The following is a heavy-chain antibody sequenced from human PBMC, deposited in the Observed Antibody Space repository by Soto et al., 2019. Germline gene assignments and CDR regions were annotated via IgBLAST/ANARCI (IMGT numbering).Heavy chain of an antibody. J-gene: IGHJ4*02. CDR2: ISYSGNT. V-gene: IGHV4-59*08. CDR3: SFLATWIGGFSVLALAY. D-gene: IGHD3-10*01. Sequence: WCRIKKSTGKGLEWIGYISYSGNTNYNPSLKSRVAMLLDTSKDQVSLRLTSVTAEDTAVYYFSFLATWIGGFSVLALAYCGQGAEVPVS.